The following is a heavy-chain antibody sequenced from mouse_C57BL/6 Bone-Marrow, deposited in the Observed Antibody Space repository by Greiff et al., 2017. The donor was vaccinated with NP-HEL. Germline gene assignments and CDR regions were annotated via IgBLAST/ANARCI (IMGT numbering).Heavy chain of an antibody. CDR2: IWSDGST. D-gene: IGHD1-1*01. J-gene: IGHJ4*01. CDR1: GFSLTSYG. CDR3: ARQGVVVAPYAMDY. V-gene: IGHV2-6-1*01. Sequence: VQRVESGPGLVAPSQSLSITCTVSGFSLTSYGVHWVRQPPGKGLEWLVVIWSDGSTTYNSALKSRLSISKDNSKSQVFLKMNSLQTDDTAMYYCARQGVVVAPYAMDYWGQGTSVTVSS.